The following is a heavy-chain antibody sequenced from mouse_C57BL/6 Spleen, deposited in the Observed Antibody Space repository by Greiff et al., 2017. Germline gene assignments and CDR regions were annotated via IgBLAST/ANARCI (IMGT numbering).Heavy chain of an antibody. CDR2: IDPEDGET. CDR3: ARATIVDAMDY. D-gene: IGHD2-12*01. Sequence: EVQGVESGAELVKPGASVKLSCTASGFNIKDYYMHWVKQRTEPGLAWIGRIDPEDGETKYDPKFQGTATITADTSSNTAYLQLSSLTSEDTAVYYCARATIVDAMDYWGQGTSVTVSS. CDR1: GFNIKDYY. J-gene: IGHJ4*01. V-gene: IGHV14-2*01.